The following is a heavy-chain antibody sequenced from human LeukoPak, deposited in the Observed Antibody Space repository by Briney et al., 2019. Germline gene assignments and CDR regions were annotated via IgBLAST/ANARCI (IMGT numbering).Heavy chain of an antibody. D-gene: IGHD6-19*01. CDR1: GGSISSYY. V-gene: IGHV4-59*08. CDR2: IYYSGST. J-gene: IGHJ4*02. Sequence: SETLSLTCTVSGGSISSYYWSWIRQPPGKGLKWIGYIYYSGSTNYNPSLKSRVTISVDTSKNQFSLKLSSVTVADTAVYYCARHVAAGPIAVAGTGFDYWGQGTLVTVSS. CDR3: ARHVAAGPIAVAGTGFDY.